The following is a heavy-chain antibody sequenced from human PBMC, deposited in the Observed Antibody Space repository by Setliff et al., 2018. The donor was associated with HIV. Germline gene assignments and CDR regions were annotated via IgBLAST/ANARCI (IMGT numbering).Heavy chain of an antibody. CDR3: ARDSGTVVGATGPGY. V-gene: IGHV3-7*01. CDR1: GFMFSNYW. Sequence: GGSLRLSCTASGFMFSNYWISWVRQAPGKGLEWVANLNQDGTEKHYLESVKGRFTISRDNAKNLLYLQMNSLRADDTAVYYCARDSGTVVGATGPGYWGQGTLVTVSS. J-gene: IGHJ4*02. CDR2: LNQDGTEK. D-gene: IGHD1-26*01.